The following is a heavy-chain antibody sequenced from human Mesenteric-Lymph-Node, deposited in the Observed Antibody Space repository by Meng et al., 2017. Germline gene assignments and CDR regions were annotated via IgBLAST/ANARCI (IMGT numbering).Heavy chain of an antibody. Sequence: VQLRRSRPGLGTPCVTPPATRAVAGGSSSSSNWWRLVRQPPSKRLEGIGEIYHSGSTNYNPSLKSRVTISVDKSKNQCSLKLSSVTAADTAVYYCARVKTDSETHPIYYFDYWGQGTLVTVSS. CDR2: IYHSGST. CDR1: GGSSSSSNW. CDR3: ARVKTDSETHPIYYFDY. V-gene: IGHV4-4*02. J-gene: IGHJ4*02. D-gene: IGHD1-26*01.